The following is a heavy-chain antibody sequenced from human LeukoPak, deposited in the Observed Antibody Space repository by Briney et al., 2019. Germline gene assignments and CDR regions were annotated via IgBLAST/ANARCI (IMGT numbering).Heavy chain of an antibody. Sequence: GESLKISCKASGYEFTSYWIGWVRQMPGKGLEWMGFIYPSDSKTRYSPSFEGQLTISADKSINTAFLQWSRLQASDTAMYYCATTYYFDSTFMDIWGQGTTVTVSS. CDR1: GYEFTSYW. D-gene: IGHD3-22*01. CDR3: ATTYYFDSTFMDI. J-gene: IGHJ6*02. V-gene: IGHV5-51*01. CDR2: IYPSDSKT.